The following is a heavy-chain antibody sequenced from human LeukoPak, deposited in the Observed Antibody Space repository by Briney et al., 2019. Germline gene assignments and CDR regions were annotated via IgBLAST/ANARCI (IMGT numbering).Heavy chain of an antibody. V-gene: IGHV3-48*04. Sequence: GGSLRLSCAASGFTFSNYAMSWVRQAPGKGLEWVSYISSSSSTIYYADSVKGRFTISRDNAKNSLYLQMNSLRAEDTAVYYCARSSGSYSLFWYYYMDVWGKGTTVTVSS. D-gene: IGHD1-26*01. J-gene: IGHJ6*03. CDR2: ISSSSSTI. CDR1: GFTFSNYA. CDR3: ARSSGSYSLFWYYYMDV.